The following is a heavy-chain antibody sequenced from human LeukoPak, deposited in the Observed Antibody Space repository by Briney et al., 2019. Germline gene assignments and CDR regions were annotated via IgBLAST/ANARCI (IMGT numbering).Heavy chain of an antibody. V-gene: IGHV4-59*08. D-gene: IGHD2-15*01. CDR1: GGSISTYY. CDR3: ARTYCRGGSCHFDY. Sequence: SETLSLTCTVSGGSISTYYWSWIRQPPGKGLEWLGYIYYSGSTDSNPSLKSRVTISVDTSKNQISLKLSSVTAADTAVYYCARTYCRGGSCHFDYWGQGTLVTVSS. J-gene: IGHJ4*02. CDR2: IYYSGST.